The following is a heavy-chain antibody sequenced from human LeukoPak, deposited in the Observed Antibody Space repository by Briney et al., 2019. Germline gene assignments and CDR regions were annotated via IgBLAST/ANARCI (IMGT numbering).Heavy chain of an antibody. Sequence: GGSLRLSSAASGFTVSSNYMSWVREAPGTGLEWVSVIYSGGSTYYADSGKGRFTISRDNSKNTLYLQMNSLRAEDTAVYYCTAGSYYSTDYWGHGTLVTVSS. CDR3: TAGSYYSTDY. V-gene: IGHV3-53*01. CDR1: GFTVSSNY. J-gene: IGHJ4*01. CDR2: IYSGGST. D-gene: IGHD1-26*01.